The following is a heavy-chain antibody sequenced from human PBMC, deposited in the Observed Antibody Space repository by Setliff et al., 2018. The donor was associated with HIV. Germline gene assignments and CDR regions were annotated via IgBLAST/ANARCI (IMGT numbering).Heavy chain of an antibody. CDR1: GGSFNTSSYC. CDR2: MFYRGST. V-gene: IGHV4-39*07. J-gene: IGHJ4*02. Sequence: PSETLSLTCSVSGGSFNTSSYCWGWIRQPPGKGLEWIGSMFYRGSTYYNPSLKSRVTISVETSKNQFSLKLSSVTAADTAVYYCARDMSPMFPYYFDDWGQVTLVTVSS. CDR3: ARDMSPMFPYYFDD. D-gene: IGHD3-10*02.